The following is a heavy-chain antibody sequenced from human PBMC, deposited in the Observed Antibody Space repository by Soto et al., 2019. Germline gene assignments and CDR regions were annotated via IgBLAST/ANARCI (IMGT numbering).Heavy chain of an antibody. CDR1: GFTFSDYY. V-gene: IGHV3-11*01. J-gene: IGHJ5*01. Sequence: GGSLRLSCAASGFTFSDYYMSWIRQAPGKGLEWVSYISSSGSTIYYAASVKGRFTISRDNAKNSLYLQMNSLRAEDTAEYYCAKSGSGPNWFDSWGQGTLVTVSS. D-gene: IGHD3-3*01. CDR2: ISSSGSTI. CDR3: AKSGSGPNWFDS.